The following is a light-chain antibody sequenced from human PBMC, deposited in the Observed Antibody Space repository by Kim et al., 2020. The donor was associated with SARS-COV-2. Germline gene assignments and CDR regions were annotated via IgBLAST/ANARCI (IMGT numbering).Light chain of an antibody. CDR2: EVN. CDR1: SSDIGGYNY. CDR3: SSYAGSNNLV. V-gene: IGLV2-8*01. Sequence: QSALTQPPSASGSPGQSVTISCTGTSSDIGGYNYVSWYQQHPGKAPKLMIYEVNKRPSGVVDRFSGSKSGNTASLTVSGLQAEDEADYYCSSYAGSNNLVFGGGTTLTVL. J-gene: IGLJ3*02.